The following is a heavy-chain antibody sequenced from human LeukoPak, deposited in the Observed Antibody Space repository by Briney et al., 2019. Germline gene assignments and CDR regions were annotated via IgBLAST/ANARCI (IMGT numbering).Heavy chain of an antibody. V-gene: IGHV1-2*02. J-gene: IGHJ3*02. CDR1: GYTFTGYY. CDR3: ARDRNDYGDYGDAFDI. CDR2: INPNSGGT. Sequence: ASVKVSRKASGYTFTGYYMHWVRQAPGQGLEWMGWINPNSGGTNYAQKFQGRVTMTRDTSISTAYMELSSLRSEDTAVYYCARDRNDYGDYGDAFDIWGQGTMVTVSS. D-gene: IGHD4-17*01.